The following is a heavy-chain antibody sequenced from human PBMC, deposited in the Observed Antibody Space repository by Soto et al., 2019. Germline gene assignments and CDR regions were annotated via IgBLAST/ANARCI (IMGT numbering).Heavy chain of an antibody. D-gene: IGHD3-9*01. J-gene: IGHJ5*02. Sequence: QVQLVQSGAEVKKPGASVKVSCKASGYTFTSHDINWMRQTTGQGLEWMGWMNPNSGHTNSAQKYQTRAXMTRDTSINTAYMELTNLRSEDTAIYYCARDMSATWGQGTLVTVSS. V-gene: IGHV1-8*01. CDR2: MNPNSGHT. CDR1: GYTFTSHD. CDR3: ARDMSAT.